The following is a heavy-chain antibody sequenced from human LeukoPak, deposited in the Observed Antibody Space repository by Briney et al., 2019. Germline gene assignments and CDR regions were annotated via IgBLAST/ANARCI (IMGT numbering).Heavy chain of an antibody. CDR1: GGSISSYY. V-gene: IGHV4-59*12. CDR2: IYYIGRT. J-gene: IGHJ6*03. D-gene: IGHD3-10*01. Sequence: SETLSLTCTVSGGSISSYYWSWIRQPPGKGLEWIGYIYYIGRTNYNPSLKSRVTISVDTSKNQFSLMLTSATAADTAVYYCARGGGSGTSHGDYYYYYMDVWGKGTTVTVSS. CDR3: ARGGGSGTSHGDYYYYYMDV.